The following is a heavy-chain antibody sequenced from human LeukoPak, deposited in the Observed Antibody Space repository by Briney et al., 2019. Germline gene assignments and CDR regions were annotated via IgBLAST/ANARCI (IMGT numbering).Heavy chain of an antibody. D-gene: IGHD3-3*01. Sequence: GGSLRLSCAASGFTFSSYWMSWVRQAPGKGLEWVANIKQDGSEKYYVDSVKGRFTISRDNAKNSLYLQMNSLRAEDTAVYYCARGQTIFGVVSHFDYWGQGTLLTVSS. CDR2: IKQDGSEK. CDR1: GFTFSSYW. CDR3: ARGQTIFGVVSHFDY. J-gene: IGHJ4*02. V-gene: IGHV3-7*01.